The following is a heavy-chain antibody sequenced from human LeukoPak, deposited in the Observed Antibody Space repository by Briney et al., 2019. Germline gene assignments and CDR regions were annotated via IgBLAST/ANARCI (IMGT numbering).Heavy chain of an antibody. V-gene: IGHV1-69*06. D-gene: IGHD3-3*01. Sequence: GASVKVSCKASGGTFSSYAISWVRQAPGQGLEWMGGIIPIFGTANYAQKFQGRVTITADKSTSTAYMELSSLRSEDTAVYYCARGFTPLNYYDFSNTNYYYYYYMDVWGKGTTVTVSS. J-gene: IGHJ6*03. CDR3: ARGFTPLNYYDFSNTNYYYYYYMDV. CDR2: IIPIFGTA. CDR1: GGTFSSYA.